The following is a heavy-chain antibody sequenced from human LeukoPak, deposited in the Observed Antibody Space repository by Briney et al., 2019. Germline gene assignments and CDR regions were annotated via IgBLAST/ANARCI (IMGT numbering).Heavy chain of an antibody. Sequence: KPGGSLRLSCAASGFTFSSYSMNWVRQAPGKGLEWVSSISSSSSYIYYADSVKGRFTISRDNAKNSLYLQMNSLRAEDTAVYYCARDNRILPAIWRDYHYYGMDVWGQGTTVTVSS. CDR3: ARDNRILPAIWRDYHYYGMDV. D-gene: IGHD2-15*01. V-gene: IGHV3-21*01. J-gene: IGHJ6*02. CDR1: GFTFSSYS. CDR2: ISSSSSYI.